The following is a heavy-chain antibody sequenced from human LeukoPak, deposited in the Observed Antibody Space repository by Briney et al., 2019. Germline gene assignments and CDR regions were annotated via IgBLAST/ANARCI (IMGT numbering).Heavy chain of an antibody. D-gene: IGHD3-10*01. CDR1: GFTFSSYE. Sequence: GGSLRLSCAASGFTFSSYEMNWVRQAPGKGLEWVSYISSSGSTIYYADSVKGRFTISRDNAKNSLYLQMNSLRAEDTAVYYCARGFGELLWPNHYYYGMDVWGKGTTVTVSS. V-gene: IGHV3-48*03. CDR3: ARGFGELLWPNHYYYGMDV. J-gene: IGHJ6*04. CDR2: ISSSGSTI.